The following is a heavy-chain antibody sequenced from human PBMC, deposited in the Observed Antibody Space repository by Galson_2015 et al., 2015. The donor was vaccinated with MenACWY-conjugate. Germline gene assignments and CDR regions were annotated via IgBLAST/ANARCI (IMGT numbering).Heavy chain of an antibody. J-gene: IGHJ4*02. CDR2: ISGVGTA. Sequence: SLRLSCAASGFTVDKYGMAWVRQAPGKGLEWVSAISGVGTAYYAGSVKGRFTISRDNSKNTVILQMNSLRVDDTAVYYCAKEGFCSGGTCYFYDCWGRGTLVTVSS. D-gene: IGHD2-15*01. CDR3: AKEGFCSGGTCYFYDC. V-gene: IGHV3-23*01. CDR1: GFTVDKYG.